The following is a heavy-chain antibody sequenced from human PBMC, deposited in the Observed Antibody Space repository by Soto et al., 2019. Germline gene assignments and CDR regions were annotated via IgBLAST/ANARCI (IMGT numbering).Heavy chain of an antibody. J-gene: IGHJ4*02. V-gene: IGHV3-23*01. CDR2: ISGSGGTT. Sequence: QPGGSLRLSCTVSGFTFGIHAMSWVRQAPGKGLECVSGISGSGGTTFYADSVKGRFTISRDNSKKTLYLQMNSLRAEDTAVYYCAKTPYDFWSSGQYLFDHWGQGTLVTVS. D-gene: IGHD3-3*01. CDR3: AKTPYDFWSSGQYLFDH. CDR1: GFTFGIHA.